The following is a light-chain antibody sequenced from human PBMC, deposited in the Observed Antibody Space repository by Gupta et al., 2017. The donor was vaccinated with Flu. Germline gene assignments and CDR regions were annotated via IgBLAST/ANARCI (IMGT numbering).Light chain of an antibody. Sequence: QSVLTQPPSASATPGKRVTNSCSGSSCNIGSNYVYWYQQLPGTAPKLLMYRNNERHSGVPDRFSGSNSATSAALAISGLQAEDEADYYCAAGDDSRSGWVFGGGTKLTVL. J-gene: IGLJ3*02. CDR2: RNN. CDR3: AAGDDSRSGWV. V-gene: IGLV1-47*01. CDR1: SCNIGSNY.